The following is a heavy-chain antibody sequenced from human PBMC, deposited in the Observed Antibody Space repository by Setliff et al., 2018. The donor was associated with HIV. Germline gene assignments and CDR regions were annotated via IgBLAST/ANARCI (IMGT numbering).Heavy chain of an antibody. D-gene: IGHD3-10*01. J-gene: IGHJ4*02. CDR3: ARHPTTSDYNYNLILDY. CDR2: ISSSGST. CDR1: GGSIRRGSYY. Sequence: SETLSLTCTVSGGSIRRGSYYWNWIRQPVGEGLEWIGHISSSGSTNYNPSLKNRVTISVDTSKKQFSLRLRSVTASDTAVYYCARHPTTSDYNYNLILDYWGRGVLVTVSS. V-gene: IGHV4-61*10.